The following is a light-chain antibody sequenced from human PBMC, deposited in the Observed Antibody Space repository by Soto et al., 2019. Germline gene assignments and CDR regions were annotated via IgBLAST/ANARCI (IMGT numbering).Light chain of an antibody. V-gene: IGLV2-8*01. CDR2: EVT. CDR3: SSYAGSNALV. CDR1: SSDVDIYNY. Sequence: QSVLTQPPSASGSPGQSVTISCPGTSSDVDIYNYVSWYQQHPGKAPKLIIYEVTKRPSGVPDRFSGSKSGNTASLTVSGLQTEDEAEYYCSSYAGSNALVFGTGTNITVL. J-gene: IGLJ1*01.